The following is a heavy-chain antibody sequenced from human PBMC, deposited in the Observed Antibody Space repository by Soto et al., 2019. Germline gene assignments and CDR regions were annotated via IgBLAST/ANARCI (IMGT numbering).Heavy chain of an antibody. CDR1: GFTLSSYA. J-gene: IGHJ4*02. CDR2: ISGSGGST. CDR3: AKPWGQGVMTSAYFDY. V-gene: IGHV3-23*01. Sequence: EVQLLESGGGSVQPGESLRLSCAASGFTLSSYAMSWVRQAPGRGLEWVSTISGSGGSTYHADSVKGRFTISRDNSKKTLYLQMNSLRVEDTAVDYCAKPWGQGVMTSAYFDYWGQGTLVTVSS. D-gene: IGHD3-16*01.